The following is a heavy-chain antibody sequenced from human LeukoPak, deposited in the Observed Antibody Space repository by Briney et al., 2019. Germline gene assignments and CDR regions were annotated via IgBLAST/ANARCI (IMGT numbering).Heavy chain of an antibody. Sequence: ASVKVSCKASGYTFTNYGISWVRQAPGQGLERMGWISAYNGNTNYAQKLQGRVTMTTDTSTSTAYMELRSLRSDDTAVYFCARHRLHRIYYDTTGYYHDACDIWGQGTMVTVSS. CDR1: GYTFTNYG. J-gene: IGHJ3*02. CDR3: ARHRLHRIYYDTTGYYHDACDI. D-gene: IGHD3-22*01. V-gene: IGHV1-18*01. CDR2: ISAYNGNT.